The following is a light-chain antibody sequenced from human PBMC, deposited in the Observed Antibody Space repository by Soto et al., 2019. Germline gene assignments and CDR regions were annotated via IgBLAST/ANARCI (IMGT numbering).Light chain of an antibody. J-gene: IGKJ2*01. CDR1: QSISSN. CDR2: VAS. CDR3: QQRYSTPYT. Sequence: DIQMTQSPSSLSASVGDRVTITCRARQSISSNLNWYQQKQGEAPKLLIYVASSLQSGVPSRFSGSESWTDYTRTISSLQPDDLATYYFQQRYSTPYTVGQGTKLQIK. V-gene: IGKV1-39*01.